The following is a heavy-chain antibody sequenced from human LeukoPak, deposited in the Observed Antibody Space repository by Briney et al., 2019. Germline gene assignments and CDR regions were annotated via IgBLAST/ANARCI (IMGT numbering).Heavy chain of an antibody. Sequence: GGSLRLSCAACGFTFSTYGMHWVRQAPGKGLEGVAVIWYHGSETSYADSVKGRFTISRDNSKYTLYLQMNGLRAEDTAVYYCARISCTSCSAMYYMDVWGKGTTVTVSS. V-gene: IGHV3-33*01. CDR3: ARISCTSCSAMYYMDV. CDR1: GFTFSTYG. CDR2: IWYHGSET. D-gene: IGHD2-2*01. J-gene: IGHJ6*03.